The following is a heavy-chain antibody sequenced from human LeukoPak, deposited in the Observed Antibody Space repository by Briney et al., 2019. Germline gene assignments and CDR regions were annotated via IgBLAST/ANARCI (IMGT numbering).Heavy chain of an antibody. CDR1: GYTFTSYA. D-gene: IGHD3-22*01. J-gene: IGHJ4*02. Sequence: GASVKVSCKASGYTFTSYAMHWVRHAPGQRLEWMGWINAGNGNTKYSQKFQGRVTITRDTSASTAYMELSSLRSEDTAVYYCARGANYDGRNGLGYWGQGTLVTVSS. CDR2: INAGNGNT. V-gene: IGHV1-3*01. CDR3: ARGANYDGRNGLGY.